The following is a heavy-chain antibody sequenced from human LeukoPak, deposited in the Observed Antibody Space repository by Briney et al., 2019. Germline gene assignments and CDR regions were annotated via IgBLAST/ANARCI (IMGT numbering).Heavy chain of an antibody. CDR1: GFTFSSYG. J-gene: IGHJ4*02. CDR2: IRYDGSNK. CDR3: AGYSSSSEDYLDY. D-gene: IGHD6-6*01. V-gene: IGHV3-30*02. Sequence: GGSLRLSCAASGFTFSSYGMHWVRQAPGKGLEWVAFIRYDGSNKYYADSVKGRFTISRDNSKNTLYLQMNSLRAEDTAVYSCAGYSSSSEDYLDYWGQGTLVTVSS.